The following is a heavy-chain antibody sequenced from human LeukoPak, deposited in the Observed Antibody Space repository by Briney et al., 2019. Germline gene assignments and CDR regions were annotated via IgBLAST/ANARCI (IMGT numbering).Heavy chain of an antibody. V-gene: IGHV4-4*07. J-gene: IGHJ4*02. CDR3: ARGGWLQFLDY. CDR2: IYTSGST. D-gene: IGHD5-24*01. CDR1: GGSISSYY. Sequence: SETLSLTCTVSGGSISSYYWSWIRHPAGKGLEWIGRIYTSGSTNYNPSLKSLVTMSVATSKNQFSMKLSSVTAADTAVYYCARGGWLQFLDYWGQGTLVTVSS.